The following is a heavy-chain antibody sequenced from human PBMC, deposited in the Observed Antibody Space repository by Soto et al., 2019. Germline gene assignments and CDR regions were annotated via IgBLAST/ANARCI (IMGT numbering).Heavy chain of an antibody. D-gene: IGHD3-3*01. CDR1: GFTFSSYA. Sequence: SXSLSYAASGFTFSSYAMSWVRQAPGKGLEWVSAISGSGGSTYYADSVKGRFTISRDNSKNTLYLQMNSLRAEDTAVYYCAKDIIFGVVPFDYWGQGTLVTVSS. CDR2: ISGSGGST. CDR3: AKDIIFGVVPFDY. J-gene: IGHJ4*02. V-gene: IGHV3-23*01.